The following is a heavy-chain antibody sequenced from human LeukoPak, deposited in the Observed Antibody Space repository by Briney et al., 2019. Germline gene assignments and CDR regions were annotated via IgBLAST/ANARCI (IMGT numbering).Heavy chain of an antibody. D-gene: IGHD4-17*01. Sequence: PGGSLRLSCAASGFTFSGSAMHWFRQSPGKGLEWVGRIRSKANDYATAYAASVRGRFTISRDDSKNTAYLQMNSLKTEDTAVYYCTRRLMTTVNDYWGQGTLVTVSS. CDR2: IRSKANDYAT. CDR3: TRRLMTTVNDY. J-gene: IGHJ4*02. V-gene: IGHV3-73*01. CDR1: GFTFSGSA.